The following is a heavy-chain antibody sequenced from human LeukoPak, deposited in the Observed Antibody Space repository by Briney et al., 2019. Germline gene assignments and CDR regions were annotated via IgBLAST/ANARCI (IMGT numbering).Heavy chain of an antibody. V-gene: IGHV4-61*01. J-gene: IGHJ4*02. Sequence: PSETLSLTCTVSGGSISSSSYYWSWIRQPPGKGLEWIGYIYYSGSTNYNPSLKSRVTISVDTSKNQFSLKLSSVTAVDTAVYYCARGHNYADYWGQGTLVTVSS. CDR1: GGSISSSSYY. CDR2: IYYSGST. CDR3: ARGHNYADY. D-gene: IGHD2-2*01.